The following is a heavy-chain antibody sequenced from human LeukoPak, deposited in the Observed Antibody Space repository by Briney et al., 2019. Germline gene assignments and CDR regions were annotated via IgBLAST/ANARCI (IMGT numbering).Heavy chain of an antibody. D-gene: IGHD3-22*01. CDR2: IIPIFGTA. CDR1: GGTFSSYA. CDR3: AKDLYYYDSSRGRYFDY. Sequence: SVKVSCKASGGTFSSYAISWVRQAPGQGLEWMGGIIPIFGTANYAQKFQGRVTITADESTSTAYMELSSLRSEDTAVYYCAKDLYYYDSSRGRYFDYWGQGTLVTVSS. V-gene: IGHV1-69*13. J-gene: IGHJ4*02.